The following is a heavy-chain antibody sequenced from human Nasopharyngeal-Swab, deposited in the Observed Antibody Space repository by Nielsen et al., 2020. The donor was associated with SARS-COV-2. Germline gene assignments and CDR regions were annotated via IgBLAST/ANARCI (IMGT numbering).Heavy chain of an antibody. CDR2: IYYSGST. CDR1: GGTFSSSSYY. D-gene: IGHD4-11*01. CDR3: ARHPTTAFDY. V-gene: IGHV4-39*01. J-gene: IGHJ4*02. Sequence: SESLSLSRTVSGGTFSSSSYYWGWIRQPPGKGLEWIGSIYYSGSTYYNPSLKSRVTISVDTSKNQFSLKLSSVTAADTAVYYCARHPTTAFDYWGQGTLVTVSS.